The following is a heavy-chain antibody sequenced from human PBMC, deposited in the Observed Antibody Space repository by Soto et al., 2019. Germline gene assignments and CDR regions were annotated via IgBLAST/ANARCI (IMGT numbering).Heavy chain of an antibody. CDR2: INPSGGST. Sequence: QVQLVQSGAEVKKPGASVKVSCQASGYTFTSYYMDWVRQAPGQGLEWMGIINPSGGSTRYAQKFQGRVTMTRDTSTSTVYMELSSLRSEDTAVYYCARVTLLRFLEWLSFDYWGQGTLVTVSS. J-gene: IGHJ4*02. CDR3: ARVTLLRFLEWLSFDY. D-gene: IGHD3-3*01. V-gene: IGHV1-46*03. CDR1: GYTFTSYY.